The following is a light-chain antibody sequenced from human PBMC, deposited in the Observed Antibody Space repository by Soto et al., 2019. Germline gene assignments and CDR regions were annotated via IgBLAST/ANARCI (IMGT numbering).Light chain of an antibody. J-gene: IGLJ2*01. CDR3: GTWDSSLSAVV. Sequence: QSVLTQPHSVSAAPGQKVTISCSGSSSNIGNNYVSWYQHLPGTAPKLLIYDNTKRPSGIPDRFSGSKSGTSATLGITGLQTGDEADYYCGTWDSSLSAVVFGGGTKLTVL. CDR1: SSNIGNNY. CDR2: DNT. V-gene: IGLV1-51*01.